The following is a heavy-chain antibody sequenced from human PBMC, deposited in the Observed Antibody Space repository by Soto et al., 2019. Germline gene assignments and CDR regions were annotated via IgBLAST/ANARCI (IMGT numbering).Heavy chain of an antibody. V-gene: IGHV4-34*01. D-gene: IGHD6-6*01. J-gene: IGHJ6*02. CDR1: GASFSDYY. CDR2: INHSGST. CDR3: AGDIAARVDV. Sequence: QVQLQQWGAGLLKPSGTLSLTCAVYGASFSDYYWSWIRLPPGKGLEWIGEINHSGSTNYSPSLKSRVSLSVDTSKNQFSLKLSSVTAADTAVYYCAGDIAARVDVWGQGTTVTVSS.